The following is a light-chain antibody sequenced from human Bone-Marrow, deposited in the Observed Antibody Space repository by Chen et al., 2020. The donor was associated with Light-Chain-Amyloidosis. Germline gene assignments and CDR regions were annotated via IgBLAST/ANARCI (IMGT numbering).Light chain of an antibody. CDR3: QQYGTSPLT. Sequence: EIVLTQSPGTLSLSPGEGANLSCRASKTISSNYLTWYQQKLGQAPRLLIDGSSSRATGIPDRFTGSGSGTDFTLTSTRMEPEDFAMYYCQQYGTSPLTFGGGTKVEIK. J-gene: IGKJ4*01. CDR1: KTISSNY. V-gene: IGKV3-20*01. CDR2: GSS.